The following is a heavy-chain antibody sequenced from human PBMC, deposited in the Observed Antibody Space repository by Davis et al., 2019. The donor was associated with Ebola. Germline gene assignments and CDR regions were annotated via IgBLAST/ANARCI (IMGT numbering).Heavy chain of an antibody. V-gene: IGHV4-59*01. CDR1: GGSFSGYY. D-gene: IGHD1-1*01. Sequence: MPSETLSLTCAVYGGSFSGYYWSWIRQPPGKGPEWIGYIYYRGNTKYNPSLKSLITISVDTSKNHFSLRLNSVTAADTAMYYCARTQPNYWYFDLWGRGTLVTVSS. CDR2: IYYRGNT. CDR3: ARTQPNYWYFDL. J-gene: IGHJ2*01.